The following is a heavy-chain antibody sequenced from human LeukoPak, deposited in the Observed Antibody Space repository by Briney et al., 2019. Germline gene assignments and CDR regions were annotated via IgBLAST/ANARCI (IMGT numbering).Heavy chain of an antibody. J-gene: IGHJ3*02. D-gene: IGHD6-13*01. Sequence: PGGSLRLSCAASGFTFSSYAMTWVRQAPGKGLEWVSSISSSSSYIYYADSVKGRFTISRDNSKNTLYLQMNSLRAEDTAVYYCAREGSWYSNDAFDIWGQGTMVTVSS. CDR2: ISSSSSYI. CDR3: AREGSWYSNDAFDI. V-gene: IGHV3-21*01. CDR1: GFTFSSYA.